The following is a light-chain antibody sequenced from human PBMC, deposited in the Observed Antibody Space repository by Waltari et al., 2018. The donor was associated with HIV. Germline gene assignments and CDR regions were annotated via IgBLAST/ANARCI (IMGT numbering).Light chain of an antibody. CDR2: DND. V-gene: IGLV1-51*01. J-gene: IGLJ3*02. Sequence: QSVLTQPPSVSAAPGQRVTISCSGSRSHLGNNYVSCYQQLPGTAPKLLIYDNDKRPSGISDRFSGSKSATSATLAISGLRTGDEAHYYCGTRDSSLTEDWVFGGGTKLNVL. CDR1: RSHLGNNY. CDR3: GTRDSSLTEDWV.